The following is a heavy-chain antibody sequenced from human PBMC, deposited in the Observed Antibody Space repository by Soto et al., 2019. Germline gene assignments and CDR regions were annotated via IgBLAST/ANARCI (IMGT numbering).Heavy chain of an antibody. CDR1: GYTFTGYY. CDR2: INPNSGGT. J-gene: IGHJ6*02. V-gene: IGHV1-2*04. Sequence: ASVKVSCKASGYTFTGYYMHWVRQAPGQGLEWMGWINPNSGGTNYAQKFQGWVTMTRDTSISTAYMELSRLRSDDTAVYYCARDRGIAVVPAAMDHGMDVWGQGTTVTVSS. D-gene: IGHD2-2*01. CDR3: ARDRGIAVVPAAMDHGMDV.